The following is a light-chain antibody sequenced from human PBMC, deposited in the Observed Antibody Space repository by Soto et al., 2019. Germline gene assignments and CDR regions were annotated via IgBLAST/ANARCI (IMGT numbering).Light chain of an antibody. CDR1: QSISSNF. V-gene: IGKV3-20*01. CDR2: GAS. Sequence: SVLTQSPGTLSLSPGESATLSCRASQSISSNFLAWYQQKPGQAPRLLIHGASARASGIPDRFSGSGSGTEFTLTLSRLEPEDYAVDYCQQYDGSPPRYTFGQGTKLEIK. J-gene: IGKJ2*01. CDR3: QQYDGSPPRYT.